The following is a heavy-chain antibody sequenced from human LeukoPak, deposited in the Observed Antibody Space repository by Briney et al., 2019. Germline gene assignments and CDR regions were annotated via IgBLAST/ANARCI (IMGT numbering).Heavy chain of an antibody. D-gene: IGHD6-19*01. CDR1: GYTLTELS. J-gene: IGHJ4*02. CDR3: ATGPRYSSIFCVY. Sequence: ASVKVSCKVSGYTLTELSMHWVRQAPGKGLEWMGGFDPGDGETIYAQKFQGRVTMTEDTSTDTAYMELSSLRSEDTAVYYCATGPRYSSIFCVYWGQGTLVTVSS. CDR2: FDPGDGET. V-gene: IGHV1-24*01.